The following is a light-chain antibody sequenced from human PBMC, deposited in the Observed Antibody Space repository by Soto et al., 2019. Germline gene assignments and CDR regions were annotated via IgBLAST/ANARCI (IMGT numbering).Light chain of an antibody. CDR3: YSYTSNTTPLV. V-gene: IGLV2-14*01. CDR2: GVS. J-gene: IGLJ2*01. CDR1: RSDIGSYNY. Sequence: QSVLTQPASVSGSPGQSITISCSGTRSDIGSYNYVAWYQQFPGKTPKILIYGVSNRPSGVSNRFSGSKSGNTASLTISGLQAEDEADYYCYSYTSNTTPLVFGGGTKVTVL.